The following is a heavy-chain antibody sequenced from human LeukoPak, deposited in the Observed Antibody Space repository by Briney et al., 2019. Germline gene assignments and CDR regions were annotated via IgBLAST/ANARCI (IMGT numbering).Heavy chain of an antibody. CDR3: ARFYYDSSGYYYGIDY. V-gene: IGHV3-23*01. Sequence: GGSLRLSCATSGFTFSNYAVSWVRQAPGKGLEWVSSISGSGGTTYYADSVKGRFTISRDNSKNTLYLQMNSLRAEDTAVYYCARFYYDSSGYYYGIDYWGQGTLVTVSS. J-gene: IGHJ4*02. D-gene: IGHD3-22*01. CDR1: GFTFSNYA. CDR2: ISGSGGTT.